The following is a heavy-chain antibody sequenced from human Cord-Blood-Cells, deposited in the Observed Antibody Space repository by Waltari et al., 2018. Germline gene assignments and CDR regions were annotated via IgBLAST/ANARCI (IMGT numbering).Heavy chain of an antibody. D-gene: IGHD6-13*01. CDR3: ATTPGYSSSWYAFDI. V-gene: IGHV1-24*01. CDR1: GYTLTELS. J-gene: IGHJ3*02. CDR2: FDPEDGET. Sequence: QVQLVQSGAEVKKPGASVKVSCKVSGYTLTELSMHWVRQAPGKGLEWMGGFDPEDGETIDAQKFQGRVTRTEDTSTDTAYMELSSLRSEDTAVYYCATTPGYSSSWYAFDIWGQGTMVTVSS.